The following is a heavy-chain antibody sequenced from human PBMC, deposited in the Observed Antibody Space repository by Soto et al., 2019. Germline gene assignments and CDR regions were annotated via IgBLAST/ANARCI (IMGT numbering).Heavy chain of an antibody. J-gene: IGHJ5*02. CDR1: GESFIGYY. V-gene: IGHV4-34*02. CDR2: INHRGST. CDR3: ARTDIVTTNWFDP. D-gene: IGHD5-12*01. Sequence: QVHLQQWGAGLLKPSETLSLICAVYGESFIGYYWTWIRQPPGKGLEWIGEINHRGSTNYNPSLKSRVTISIDTSKNQFSLKLTSVTAADTSVYYCARTDIVTTNWFDPWGQGTLVTVSS.